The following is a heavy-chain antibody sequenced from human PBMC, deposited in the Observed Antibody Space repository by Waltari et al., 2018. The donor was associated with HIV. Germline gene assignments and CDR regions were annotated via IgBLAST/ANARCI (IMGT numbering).Heavy chain of an antibody. CDR2: ISGSGGST. V-gene: IGHV3-23*01. Sequence: EVQLLESGGGLVQPGGSLRLSCAASGFTFEGYAMTWVRLAPGKGLDWVSGISGSGGSTFYADSVKGRFAISRDNSKNTLYLQMNTLRAEDTAVYYCAKFRGSGSDYWGQGAQVTVSS. CDR1: GFTFEGYA. J-gene: IGHJ4*02. D-gene: IGHD3-10*01. CDR3: AKFRGSGSDY.